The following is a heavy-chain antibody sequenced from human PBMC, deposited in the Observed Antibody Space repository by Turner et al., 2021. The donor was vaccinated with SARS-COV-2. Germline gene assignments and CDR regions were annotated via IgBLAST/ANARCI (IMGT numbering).Heavy chain of an antibody. J-gene: IGHJ4*02. D-gene: IGHD2-2*01. CDR2: IYYSGTT. V-gene: IGHV4-39*02. Sequence: QLQLQESGPGLVKPSETLSLTCTVSGASANNISYYWAWSRQPPEKGLEWIGNIYYSGTTYYNPSLKSRVTISVDTSKNQFSLKLTSVTAADTAVYFCARDTRVVPLWVDSWGQGTLVTVSS. CDR3: ARDTRVVPLWVDS. CDR1: GASANNISYY.